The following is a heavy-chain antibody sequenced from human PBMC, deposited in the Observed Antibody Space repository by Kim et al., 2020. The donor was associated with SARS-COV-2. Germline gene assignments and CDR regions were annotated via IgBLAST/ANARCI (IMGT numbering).Heavy chain of an antibody. D-gene: IGHD4-17*01. J-gene: IGHJ5*01. CDR1: GFSFNTYT. V-gene: IGHV3-30*04. Sequence: GGSLRLSCAASGFSFNTYTMHWVRQTPGKGLEWVALISYDGNSKYYAASVKGRFTIFRDNSKNTLYLQMNSLRAEDTAVYYCARDRDATGTNYDSWGQGT. CDR3: ARDRDATGTNYDS. CDR2: ISYDGNSK.